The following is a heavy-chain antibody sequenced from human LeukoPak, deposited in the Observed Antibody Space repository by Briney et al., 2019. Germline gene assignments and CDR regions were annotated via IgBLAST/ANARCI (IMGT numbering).Heavy chain of an antibody. J-gene: IGHJ4*02. D-gene: IGHD3-16*02. CDR3: ARDAGDYVWGSYRYLDY. V-gene: IGHV3-21*01. CDR1: GFTFSSYS. CDR2: ISGSSSYI. Sequence: PGGSLRLSCAASGFTFSSYSMNWVRQAPGKGLEWVSFISGSSSYIYYADSVKGRFTISRDNAKNSLYLQMNSLRAEDTAVYYCARDAGDYVWGSYRYLDYWGQGTLVTVSS.